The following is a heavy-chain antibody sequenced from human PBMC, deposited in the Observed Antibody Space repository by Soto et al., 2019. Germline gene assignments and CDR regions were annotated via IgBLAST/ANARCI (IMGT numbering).Heavy chain of an antibody. CDR3: CKGGRFTLDRDGFDV. J-gene: IGHJ3*01. CDR1: GFTFSSYA. Sequence: PGGSLRLSCAASGFTFSSYAMSWVRQAPGKGLEWVSAISGSGGSTYYADSVKGRFTISRDNSKNTLYLQMNSLRAEDTAVYYCCKGGRFTLDRDGFDVWGQGTTVTVSS. V-gene: IGHV3-23*01. CDR2: ISGSGGST. D-gene: IGHD3-10*01.